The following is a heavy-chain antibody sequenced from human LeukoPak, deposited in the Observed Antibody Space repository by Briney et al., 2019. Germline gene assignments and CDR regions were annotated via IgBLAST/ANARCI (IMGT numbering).Heavy chain of an antibody. Sequence: GGSLRLSCAASGFSFSAYAMSWVRQAPGKGLEWVSSISGSGGTTYYADSVKGRFTISRDNSRNTLYLQMNSLRAEDTAVYYCANETVAAYYWGQGTLVTVSS. D-gene: IGHD6-19*01. CDR2: ISGSGGTT. CDR1: GFSFSAYA. J-gene: IGHJ4*02. CDR3: ANETVAAYY. V-gene: IGHV3-23*01.